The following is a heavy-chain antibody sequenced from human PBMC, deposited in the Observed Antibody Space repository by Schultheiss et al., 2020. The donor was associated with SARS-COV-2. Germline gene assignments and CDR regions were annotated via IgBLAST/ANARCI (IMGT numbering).Heavy chain of an antibody. CDR3: ARETLPRGYEDY. J-gene: IGHJ4*02. CDR2: ISGSGSNI. D-gene: IGHD5-12*01. Sequence: GESLKISCAASGFTFSSYAMNWVRQPPGKGLEWVSGISGSGSNIYYADSVKGRFTISRDNAKNSLYLQMNSLRAEDTAVYYCARETLPRGYEDYWGQGTLVTVSS. V-gene: IGHV3-21*01. CDR1: GFTFSSYA.